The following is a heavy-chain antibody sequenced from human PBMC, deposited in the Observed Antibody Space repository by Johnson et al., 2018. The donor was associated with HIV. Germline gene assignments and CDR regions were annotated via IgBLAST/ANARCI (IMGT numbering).Heavy chain of an antibody. Sequence: QVQLVESGGGLVKPGGSLRLSCAASGFTFGDYYMSWIRQAPGKGLEWVSYISGSGGAIYYADSVKGRFTISRGNAKNSLYLQMNSLRAGDTAVYYCVRGLYSSAWYFGDLDAFDIWGQGTLVTVSS. CDR3: VRGLYSSAWYFGDLDAFDI. CDR1: GFTFGDYY. D-gene: IGHD6-19*01. V-gene: IGHV3-11*04. CDR2: ISGSGGAI. J-gene: IGHJ3*02.